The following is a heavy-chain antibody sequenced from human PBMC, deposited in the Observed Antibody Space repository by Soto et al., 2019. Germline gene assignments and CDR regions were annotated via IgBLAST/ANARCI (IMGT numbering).Heavy chain of an antibody. J-gene: IGHJ4*02. CDR1: GFTFSSYW. D-gene: IGHD3-22*01. CDR3: AREMYYYDSSGYLDY. V-gene: IGHV3-7*03. Sequence: PGGSLRLSCAASGFTFSSYWMSWVRQAPGKGLEWVANIKQDGSEKYYVDSVKGRFTISRDDAKNSLYLQMNSLRAEDTAVYYCAREMYYYDSSGYLDYWGQGTLVTVSS. CDR2: IKQDGSEK.